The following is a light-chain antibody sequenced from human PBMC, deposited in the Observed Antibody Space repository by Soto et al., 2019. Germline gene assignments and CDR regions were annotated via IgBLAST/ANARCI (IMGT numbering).Light chain of an antibody. CDR2: AAS. Sequence: IQLTQSPSSLSASVGDRVTITCRASQGISSYLAWYHQKPGEAPKLLIYAASTLQSGVPSRFGGSGSGTDFTLTISSLQPEDFATYYCQQLNSYPFMYTFGQGTKLEIK. V-gene: IGKV1-9*01. J-gene: IGKJ2*01. CDR1: QGISSY. CDR3: QQLNSYPFMYT.